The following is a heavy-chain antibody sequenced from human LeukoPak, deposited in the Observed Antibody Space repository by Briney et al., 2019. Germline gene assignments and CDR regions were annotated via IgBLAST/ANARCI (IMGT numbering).Heavy chain of an antibody. Sequence: GGSLRLSCAASGFTFSSYWVSWVRQAPGKGLEWVANIKQDGSEKYYVDSVKGRFTISRDNAKNSLYLQMNSLRAEDTAVYYCARFPNSFMTRTFDIWGQGTMVTVSS. CDR3: ARFPNSFMTRTFDI. CDR1: GFTFSSYW. J-gene: IGHJ3*02. CDR2: IKQDGSEK. V-gene: IGHV3-7*04. D-gene: IGHD3-16*01.